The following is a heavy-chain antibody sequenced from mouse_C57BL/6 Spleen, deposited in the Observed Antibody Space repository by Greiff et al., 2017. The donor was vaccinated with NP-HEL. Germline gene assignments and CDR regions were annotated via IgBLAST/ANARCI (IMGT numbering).Heavy chain of an antibody. J-gene: IGHJ3*01. V-gene: IGHV1-15*01. D-gene: IGHD2-5*01. CDR1: GYTFTDYE. CDR2: IDPETGGT. CDR3: TRNGYSNFPFAY. Sequence: QVQLKQSGAELVRPGASVTLSCKASGYTFTDYEMHWVKQTPVHGLEWIGAIDPETGGTAYNQKFKGKAILTADKSSSTAYMELRSLTSEDSAVYYCTRNGYSNFPFAYWGQGTLGTVSA.